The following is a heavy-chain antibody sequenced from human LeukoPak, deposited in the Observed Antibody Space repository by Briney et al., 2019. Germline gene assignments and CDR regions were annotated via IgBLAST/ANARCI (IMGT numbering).Heavy chain of an antibody. D-gene: IGHD5-18*01. J-gene: IGHJ4*02. CDR3: ARYSRGVGY. Sequence: SDTLSLTCAVYGGSFSGYYLSWIRQPPGKGLEWIGEINHSGSTNYNPSLKSRVTISVDTSKNQFSLKLSSVTAADTAVYYCARYSRGVGYWGQGTLVTVSS. CDR1: GGSFSGYY. V-gene: IGHV4-34*01. CDR2: INHSGST.